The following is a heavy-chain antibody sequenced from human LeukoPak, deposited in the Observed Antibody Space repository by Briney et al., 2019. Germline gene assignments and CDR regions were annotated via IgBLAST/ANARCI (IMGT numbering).Heavy chain of an antibody. CDR2: IYHLGSV. V-gene: IGHV4-39*01. D-gene: IGHD3-22*01. CDR3: ARSRPDRSGYCSSGIFDY. CDR1: GGSITSRSYY. Sequence: PSETLSLTCTVSGGSITSRSYYWGWIRQPPGRGLEWIGSIYHLGSVRYNPSLKNRVTISVDTSMNQFSLNLSSVTAADTAVFYCARSRPDRSGYCSSGIFDYWGQGTLVTISS. J-gene: IGHJ4*02.